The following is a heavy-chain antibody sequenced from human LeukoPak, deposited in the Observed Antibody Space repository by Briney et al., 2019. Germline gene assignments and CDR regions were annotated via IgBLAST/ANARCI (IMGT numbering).Heavy chain of an antibody. CDR1: GDSISSYV. CDR3: ATAYSSPWYFFDY. V-gene: IGHV4-59*01. J-gene: IGHJ4*02. D-gene: IGHD6-13*01. CDR2: IYHSGST. Sequence: PSETLSLTCAVSGDSISSYVWSWVRQPPGKGLEWIGYIYHSGSTNYNPSLKSRVTISADTSKDQFSLKLASVTAADTAVYYCATAYSSPWYFFDYWGQGTLVTVSS.